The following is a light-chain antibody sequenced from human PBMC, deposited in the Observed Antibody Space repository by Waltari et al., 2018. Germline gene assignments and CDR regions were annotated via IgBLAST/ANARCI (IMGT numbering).Light chain of an antibody. Sequence: EIVLTQSPGTLSLSPGERATLSCRASQSVRRFLAWYQQKPGQAPRLLIYDASSRATGIPDRFSGSGFGTDFSLTISRLEPEDFAVYYCQKYGSLPATFGQGTKVDIK. CDR3: QKYGSLPAT. J-gene: IGKJ1*01. CDR1: QSVRRF. V-gene: IGKV3-20*01. CDR2: DAS.